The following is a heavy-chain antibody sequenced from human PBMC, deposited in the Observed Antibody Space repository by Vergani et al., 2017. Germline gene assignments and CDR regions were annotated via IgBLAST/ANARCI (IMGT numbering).Heavy chain of an antibody. D-gene: IGHD3-16*02. J-gene: IGHJ6*03. Sequence: QLQLQESGPGLVKPSETLSLTCTVSGGSISSSSYYWSWIRQPPGKGLEWIGYIYYSGSTNYNPSLKSRVTISVDTSKNQFSLKLSSVTAADTAVYYCAGLIGYDYIWGSYRGLDYYFMDVWGKGTTVTVSS. CDR1: GGSISSSSYY. CDR3: AGLIGYDYIWGSYRGLDYYFMDV. CDR2: IYYSGST. V-gene: IGHV4-61*01.